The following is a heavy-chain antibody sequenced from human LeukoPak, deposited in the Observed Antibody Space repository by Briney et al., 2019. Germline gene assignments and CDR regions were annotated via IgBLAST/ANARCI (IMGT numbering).Heavy chain of an antibody. CDR3: ARLLPSGSYYGYYYGMDV. D-gene: IGHD1-26*01. V-gene: IGHV4-59*12. J-gene: IGHJ6*02. CDR1: GGSISSYY. Sequence: SETLSLTCTVSGGSISSYYWSWIRQPPGKGLEWIGYIYYSGSTNYNPSLKSRVTISVDTSKNQFSLKLSSVTAADTAVYYCARLLPSGSYYGYYYGMDVWGQGTTVTVSS. CDR2: IYYSGST.